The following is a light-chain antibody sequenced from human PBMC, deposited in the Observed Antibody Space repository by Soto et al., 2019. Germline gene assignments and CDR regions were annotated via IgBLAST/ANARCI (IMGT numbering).Light chain of an antibody. CDR1: QSVTSNY. V-gene: IGKV3-20*01. CDR3: QHYVNSPLT. Sequence: IVMTQSLATLSASAVERAILSCQASQSVTSNYLAWYQQKPGQAPKLLIYGASIRATGIPDRFSGSGSGTDFSLTINRLEPEDFAVYFCQHYVNSPLTFGQGTKVDIK. J-gene: IGKJ1*01. CDR2: GAS.